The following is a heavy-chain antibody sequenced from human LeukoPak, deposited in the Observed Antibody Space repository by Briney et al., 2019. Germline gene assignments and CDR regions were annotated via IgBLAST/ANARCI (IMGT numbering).Heavy chain of an antibody. CDR3: ARALPIDY. Sequence: GRSLRLSCAASGFTFSSYGLHWVRQAPGKGLEWVALIRSDGSSKNYVESVKGRFTISRDNAENSLYLQMNSLTAEDTAVYYCARALPIDYWGQGTLVTVSS. V-gene: IGHV3-33*01. J-gene: IGHJ4*02. CDR2: IRSDGSSK. CDR1: GFTFSSYG.